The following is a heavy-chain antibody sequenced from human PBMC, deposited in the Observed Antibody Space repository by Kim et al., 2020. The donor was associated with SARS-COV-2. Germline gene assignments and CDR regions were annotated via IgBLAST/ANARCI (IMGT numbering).Heavy chain of an antibody. D-gene: IGHD3-10*01. V-gene: IGHV3-15*01. J-gene: IGHJ4*02. CDR3: TTGGWFGELSARDY. Sequence: AAPVTGRFTISRDDSKNTLYVQMNSLKTEDTAVYYCTTGGWFGELSARDYWGQGTLVTVSS.